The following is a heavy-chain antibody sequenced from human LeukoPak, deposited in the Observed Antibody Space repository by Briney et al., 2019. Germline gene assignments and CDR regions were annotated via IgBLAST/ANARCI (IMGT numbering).Heavy chain of an antibody. CDR2: XXXXXXXX. Sequence: GGSLRLSCAASGFTFSSYAMSWVRQAPGKGXXXXXXXXXXXXXXXYADSAKGRFTISRDNSKNTLYLQMNSLRAEDTTVYHCAKPACLGSCYSRSLERGYYFDYWGQGTLVTVSS. D-gene: IGHD2-15*01. V-gene: IGHV3-23*01. J-gene: IGHJ4*02. CDR1: GFTFSSYA. CDR3: AKPACLGSCYSRSLERGYYFDY.